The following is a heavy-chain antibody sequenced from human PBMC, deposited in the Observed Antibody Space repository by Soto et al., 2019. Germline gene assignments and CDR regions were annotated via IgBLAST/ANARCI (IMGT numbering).Heavy chain of an antibody. CDR3: AREDSSSWYWLDP. V-gene: IGHV4-31*03. Sequence: PSETLSLTCTVSGGSISSGGYYWSWIRQHPGKGLEWIGYIYYSGSTYYNPSLKSRVTISVDTSKNQFSLKLSSVTAADTAVYYCAREDSSSWYWLDPWGQGPLVTVYS. CDR2: IYYSGST. J-gene: IGHJ5*02. D-gene: IGHD6-13*01. CDR1: GGSISSGGYY.